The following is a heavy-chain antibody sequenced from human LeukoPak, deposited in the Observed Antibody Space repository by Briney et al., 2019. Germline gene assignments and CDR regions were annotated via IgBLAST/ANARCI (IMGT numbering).Heavy chain of an antibody. J-gene: IGHJ3*02. V-gene: IGHV4-61*02. Sequence: SEALSLTCTVSGGSISSGSYYWSWIRQPAGKGLEWIGRIYSSGSTNYNPSLKSRVTISQDTSKNQVSLKLSSVTAADTAVYYCARDPRYSSSAHVFDIWGQGTMVTVSS. CDR3: ARDPRYSSSAHVFDI. D-gene: IGHD6-6*01. CDR2: IYSSGST. CDR1: GGSISSGSYY.